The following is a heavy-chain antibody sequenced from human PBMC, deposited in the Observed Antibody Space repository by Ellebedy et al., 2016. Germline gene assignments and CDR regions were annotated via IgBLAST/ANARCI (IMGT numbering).Heavy chain of an antibody. CDR3: ARGARYYDSSGPNWYFDL. Sequence: GGSLRLSCAASGFTFSSYGMHWVRQAPGKGLEWVAVISYDGSNKYYADSVKGRFTISRDNSKNTLYLQMNSLRAGDPAVYYCARGARYYDSSGPNWYFDLWGRGTLVTVSS. J-gene: IGHJ2*01. CDR2: ISYDGSNK. V-gene: IGHV3-30*03. CDR1: GFTFSSYG. D-gene: IGHD3-22*01.